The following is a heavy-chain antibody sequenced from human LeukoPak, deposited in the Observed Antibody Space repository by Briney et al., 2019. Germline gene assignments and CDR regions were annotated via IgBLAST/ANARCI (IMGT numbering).Heavy chain of an antibody. CDR3: ARSP. CDR1: GFNFVAYW. CDR2: IKYDGREK. J-gene: IGHJ5*02. V-gene: IGHV3-7*01. Sequence: GGSLRLSCTTSGFNFVAYWMGLVRQAPGKGLEWVANIKYDGREKYYVDSVKGRFTISRDNAKNSLYLQMNSLRVEDTAVYYCARSPGGQGTLVTVSS.